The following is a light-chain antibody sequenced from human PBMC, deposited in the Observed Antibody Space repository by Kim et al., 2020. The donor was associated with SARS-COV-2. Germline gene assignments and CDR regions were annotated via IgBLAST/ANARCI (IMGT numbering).Light chain of an antibody. CDR2: GKN. V-gene: IGLV3-19*01. CDR3: NSRDSTTNQLI. J-gene: IGLJ2*01. CDR1: SLRSYY. Sequence: SSELTQDPAVSVALGQTVRITCQGDSLRSYYASWYQQKPGQAPVVVIYGKNDRLQGIPDRFSGSRSGSTASLTITGAQAEDEADYYCNSRDSTTNQLIFG.